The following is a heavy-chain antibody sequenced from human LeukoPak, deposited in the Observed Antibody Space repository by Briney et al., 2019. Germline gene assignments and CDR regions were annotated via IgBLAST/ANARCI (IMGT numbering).Heavy chain of an antibody. Sequence: ASVKVSCKASGYTFTGYYMHWVRQAPGQGLEWMGWINPNSGGTNYAQKFQGRVTMTRDTSISTAYMELSRLRSDDTAVYYCARRGGDDIVVVPAAPLGYWGQGTLVTVSS. V-gene: IGHV1-2*02. CDR3: ARRGGDDIVVVPAAPLGY. CDR2: INPNSGGT. J-gene: IGHJ4*02. D-gene: IGHD2-2*01. CDR1: GYTFTGYY.